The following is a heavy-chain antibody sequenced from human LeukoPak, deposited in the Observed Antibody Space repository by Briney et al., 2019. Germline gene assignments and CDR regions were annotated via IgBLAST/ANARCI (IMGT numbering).Heavy chain of an antibody. V-gene: IGHV3-23*01. J-gene: IGHJ1*01. CDR1: GFTFSSYA. Sequence: GGSLRLSCAASGFTFSSYAMSWVRQAPGKGLEWVSAISGSGGSTYYADSVKGRFTISRDNSKNTLYLQMNSLRAEDTAVYYCARVSLPEVGATQTEYFQHWGQGTLVTVSS. CDR3: ARVSLPEVGATQTEYFQH. CDR2: ISGSGGST. D-gene: IGHD1-26*01.